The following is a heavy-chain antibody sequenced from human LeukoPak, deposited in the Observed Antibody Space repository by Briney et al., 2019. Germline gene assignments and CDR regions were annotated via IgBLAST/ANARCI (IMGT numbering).Heavy chain of an antibody. J-gene: IGHJ6*03. CDR3: AREGQQLPQYYYYYYTDV. Sequence: ASVKVSCKASGYTFTGYYMHWVRQTPGQGLEWMGRINPNSGGTNYAQKFQGRVTMTRDTSISTAYMELSRLRSDDTAVYYCAREGQQLPQYYYYYYTDVWGKGTTVTVSS. D-gene: IGHD6-13*01. CDR1: GYTFTGYY. CDR2: INPNSGGT. V-gene: IGHV1-2*06.